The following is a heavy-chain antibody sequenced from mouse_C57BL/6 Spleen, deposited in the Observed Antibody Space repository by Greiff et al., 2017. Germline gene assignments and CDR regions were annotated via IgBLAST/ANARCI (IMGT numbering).Heavy chain of an antibody. Sequence: EVQLQQSGPELVKPGASVKISCKASGYTFTDYYMNWVKQSHGKSLEWIGDINPNNGGTSYNQKFKGKATLTVDKSSSTAYMELRSLTSEDSAVYYCARWPIYYYGSSYLDYWGQGTSVTVSS. CDR2: INPNNGGT. J-gene: IGHJ4*01. V-gene: IGHV1-26*01. CDR3: ARWPIYYYGSSYLDY. D-gene: IGHD1-1*01. CDR1: GYTFTDYY.